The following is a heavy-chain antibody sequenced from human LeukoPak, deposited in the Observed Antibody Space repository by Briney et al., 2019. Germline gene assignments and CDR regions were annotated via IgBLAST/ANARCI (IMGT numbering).Heavy chain of an antibody. CDR1: GFTFSSYT. Sequence: GGSLRLSCAAPGFTFSSYTMSWVRQAPGKGLEWVSSISSSSSYIYYADSVKGRFTVSRDNAKNSLYVQMNSLRAEDTAVYYCVRKYSGNDYWGQGTLVTVSS. CDR2: ISSSSSYI. V-gene: IGHV3-21*01. J-gene: IGHJ4*02. D-gene: IGHD5-12*01. CDR3: VRKYSGNDY.